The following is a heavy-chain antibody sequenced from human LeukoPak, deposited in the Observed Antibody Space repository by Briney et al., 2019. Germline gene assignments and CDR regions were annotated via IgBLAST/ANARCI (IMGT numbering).Heavy chain of an antibody. J-gene: IGHJ4*02. CDR3: AREAPYYDFWSGYIYNTRYAVYFDY. Sequence: PGGSLRLSCAASGFTFSSYSMNWVRQAPGKGLEWVSSISSSSSYIYYADSVKGRFTISRDNAKNSLYLQMNSLRAEDTAVYYCAREAPYYDFWSGYIYNTRYAVYFDYWGQGALVTVSS. V-gene: IGHV3-21*01. CDR1: GFTFSSYS. CDR2: ISSSSSYI. D-gene: IGHD3-3*01.